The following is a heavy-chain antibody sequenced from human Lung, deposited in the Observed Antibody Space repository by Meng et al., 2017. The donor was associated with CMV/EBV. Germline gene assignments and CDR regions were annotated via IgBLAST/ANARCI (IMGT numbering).Heavy chain of an antibody. CDR1: GYTFNSFG. D-gene: IGHD2-2*01. J-gene: IGHJ4*02. V-gene: IGHV1-18*01. CDR2: ISPYTGNT. Sequence: ASVKVSCKTSGYTFNSFGISWVRQAPGQGLEWLGWISPYTGNTFYAQNLQGRVTLTTDRSTSTAYMELRSLTSDDTAVYYCARDLRLVPSAAQEFWGQGTLVTGSS. CDR3: ARDLRLVPSAAQEF.